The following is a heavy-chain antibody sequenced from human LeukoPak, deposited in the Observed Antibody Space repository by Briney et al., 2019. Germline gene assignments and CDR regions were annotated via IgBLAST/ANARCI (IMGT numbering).Heavy chain of an antibody. Sequence: PSETLSLTCAVYGGSFSGYYWSWIRQPPGKGLEWIGEINHSGSTNYNPSLKSRVTISVDTSKNQFSLKLSSVTAADTAVYYCARQWDCSSTSCDDAFDIWGQGTMVTVSS. CDR3: ARQWDCSSTSCDDAFDI. CDR2: INHSGST. D-gene: IGHD2-2*01. J-gene: IGHJ3*02. CDR1: GGSFSGYY. V-gene: IGHV4-34*01.